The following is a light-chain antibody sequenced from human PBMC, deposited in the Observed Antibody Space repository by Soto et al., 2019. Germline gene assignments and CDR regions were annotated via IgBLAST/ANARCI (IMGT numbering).Light chain of an antibody. Sequence: AIQMTQSPSSLSASVGDRVTITCRASQAIRNDVAWYQQKAGKAPKLLISAASILQRGVPSRFSGRGSGTDFTLTISSLQSEDLATYYCLQDYNSPWTFGQGTKVAIK. J-gene: IGKJ1*01. CDR1: QAIRND. CDR2: AAS. V-gene: IGKV1-6*01. CDR3: LQDYNSPWT.